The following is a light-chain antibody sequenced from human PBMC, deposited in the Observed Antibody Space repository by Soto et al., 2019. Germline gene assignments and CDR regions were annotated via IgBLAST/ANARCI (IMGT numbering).Light chain of an antibody. V-gene: IGLV2-14*01. CDR2: DVS. Sequence: QSALTQPASVSGSPGQSITISCTGTSSDVRTYNYVSWYQQHPGKAPKLLIYDVSTRPSGISNRFSGSKSGNTASLTISGLQSEDDADYYCNSYATSSTLFGTGTKVTV. J-gene: IGLJ1*01. CDR3: NSYATSSTL. CDR1: SSDVRTYNY.